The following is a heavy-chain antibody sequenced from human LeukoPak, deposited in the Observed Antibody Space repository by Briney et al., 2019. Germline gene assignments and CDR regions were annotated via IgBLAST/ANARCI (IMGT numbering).Heavy chain of an antibody. CDR3: ARRYYYDSSGSDAFDI. V-gene: IGHV4-4*02. CDR2: IYHSGST. CDR1: GGSISSSNW. J-gene: IGHJ3*02. Sequence: SGTLSLTCAVSGGSISSSNWWSWVRQPPGKGLEWIGEIYHSGSTNYNSSLKSRVTISVDKSKNQFSLKLSSVTAADTAVYYCARRYYYDSSGSDAFDIWGQGTMVTVSS. D-gene: IGHD3-22*01.